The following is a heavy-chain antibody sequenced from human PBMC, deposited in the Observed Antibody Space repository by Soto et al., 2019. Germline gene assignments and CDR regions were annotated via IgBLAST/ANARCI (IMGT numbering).Heavy chain of an antibody. Sequence: QVQLVQSGGEVKKPGASVKVSCKTSGYIFTDHGISWVRLVPGQGLQWMGWMSTYTGKTYYAQRIQDRVTMTRDTSTTTADMELRSLTSDDTAVYYCATLSPLRLGGLVDFDYWGQGTRVTVSS. J-gene: IGHJ4*02. CDR3: ATLSPLRLGGLVDFDY. CDR2: MSTYTGKT. D-gene: IGHD3-16*01. V-gene: IGHV1-18*04. CDR1: GYIFTDHG.